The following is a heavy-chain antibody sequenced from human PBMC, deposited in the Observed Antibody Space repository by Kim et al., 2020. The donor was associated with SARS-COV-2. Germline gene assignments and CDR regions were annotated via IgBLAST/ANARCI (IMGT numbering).Heavy chain of an antibody. D-gene: IGHD6-19*01. CDR3: ARGWWYHLLGVNLSSGWPEYFQH. CDR2: INAGNGNT. CDR1: GYTFTSYA. V-gene: IGHV1-3*01. Sequence: ASVKVSCKASGYTFTSYAMHWVRQAPGQRLEWMGWINAGNGNTKYSQKFQGRVTITRDTSASTAYMELSSLRSEDTAVYYCARGWWYHLLGVNLSSGWPEYFQHWGQGTLVTVSS. J-gene: IGHJ1*01.